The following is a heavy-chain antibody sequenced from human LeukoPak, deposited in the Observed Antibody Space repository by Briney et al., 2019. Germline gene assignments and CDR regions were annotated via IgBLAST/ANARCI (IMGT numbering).Heavy chain of an antibody. Sequence: KESGPTLVKPTQTLTLTCTFSGFSLRTSGVGVGWIRHPPGKALEWLALIYWDDDKRYSPSLKSRLTITKDTSKNQVVLTMTNIDPVDTATYYCAHRQGASYYDNSGYPPGDHFDYWGQGTLVTVSS. V-gene: IGHV2-5*02. CDR1: GFSLRTSGVG. D-gene: IGHD3-22*01. CDR2: IYWDDDK. CDR3: AHRQGASYYDNSGYPPGDHFDY. J-gene: IGHJ4*02.